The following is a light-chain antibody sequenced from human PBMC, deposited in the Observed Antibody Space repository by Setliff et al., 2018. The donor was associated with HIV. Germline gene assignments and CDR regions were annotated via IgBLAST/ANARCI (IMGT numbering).Light chain of an antibody. CDR3: CSFANSYTSLYV. V-gene: IGLV2-11*02. J-gene: IGLJ1*01. CDR1: GSDVGGYNY. Sequence: QSVLTQPRSVSGSPGQSVTISCTGTGSDVGGYNYVSWYQQHPGKAPKLIVSDVTKRPSGVPNRFSGSKSGNTASLTISGLQAEDEADYYCCSFANSYTSLYVFGTGTK. CDR2: DVT.